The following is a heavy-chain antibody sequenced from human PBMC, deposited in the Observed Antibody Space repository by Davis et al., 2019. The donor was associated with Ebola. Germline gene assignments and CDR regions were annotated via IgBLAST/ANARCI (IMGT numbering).Heavy chain of an antibody. CDR2: INHSGST. J-gene: IGHJ6*02. CDR3: ARWGVTTGHYHYYGMDV. V-gene: IGHV4-34*01. CDR1: GGSFSGYY. D-gene: IGHD4-11*01. Sequence: PSETLSLTCAVYGGSFSGYYWSWIRQPPGKGLEWIGEINHSGSTNYNPSLKSRVTISIDTSKRQFSLKLSSVIAADTAVYYCARWGVTTGHYHYYGMDVWGQGTTVTVSS.